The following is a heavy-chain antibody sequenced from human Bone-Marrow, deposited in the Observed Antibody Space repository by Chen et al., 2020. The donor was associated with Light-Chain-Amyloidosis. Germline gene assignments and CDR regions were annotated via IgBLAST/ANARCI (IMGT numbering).Heavy chain of an antibody. CDR2: ISGSGGSR. J-gene: IGHJ3*02. D-gene: IGHD3-9*01. Sequence: MSWVRQAPGKGLEWVSTISGSGGSRYYGDSVKGRLTISRDNSKNALFLQMNSLRAEDTAVYYCAKDISYDDILPGYPADAFDIWGQGTMVTVSS. CDR3: AKDISYDDILPGYPADAFDI. V-gene: IGHV3-23*01.